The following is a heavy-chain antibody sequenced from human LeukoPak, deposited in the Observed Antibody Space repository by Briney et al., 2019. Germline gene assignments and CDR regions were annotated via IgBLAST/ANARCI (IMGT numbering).Heavy chain of an antibody. Sequence: SETLSLTCTVSGGSISSYYWSWIRQPAGKGLEWIGRIYGSGSTDYNPSLKSRVTMSIDTSKNQFSLNLISVTTADTAVYYCARDSGTTGEVKFDPWGQGTLVTVSS. D-gene: IGHD3-10*01. CDR2: IYGSGST. J-gene: IGHJ5*02. CDR3: ARDSGTTGEVKFDP. V-gene: IGHV4-4*07. CDR1: GGSISSYY.